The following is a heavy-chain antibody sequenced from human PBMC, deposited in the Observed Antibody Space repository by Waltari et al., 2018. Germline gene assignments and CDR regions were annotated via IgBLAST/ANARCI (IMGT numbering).Heavy chain of an antibody. V-gene: IGHV3-53*01. CDR1: GFTFRNSY. Sequence: EVQLVESGGGLIQPGGALRLSCEVTGFTFRNSYIGWVRQAPGKGLEWVSVIYSGGDTYDADAVRGRFTISRDNSKNTLYLQMNSLRVEDTALYYCATWTGGSLGAFDNWGQGTMVTVSS. CDR3: ATWTGGSLGAFDN. D-gene: IGHD7-27*01. J-gene: IGHJ3*02. CDR2: IYSGGDT.